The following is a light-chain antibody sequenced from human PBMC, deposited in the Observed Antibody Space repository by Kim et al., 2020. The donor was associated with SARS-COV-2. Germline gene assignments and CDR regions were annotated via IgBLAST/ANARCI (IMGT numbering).Light chain of an antibody. J-gene: IGLJ2*01. CDR1: GLRTYY. CDR3: KYRDTSGDRVV. V-gene: IGLV3-19*01. CDR2: AKT. Sequence: LERTVSITCKGDGLRTYYASCYQRKPGQGPTLVIYAKTTRPSGIPDRFSGSTSGNTASLTITGAQAEDEADYYCKYRDTSGDRVVFGGGTQLTVL.